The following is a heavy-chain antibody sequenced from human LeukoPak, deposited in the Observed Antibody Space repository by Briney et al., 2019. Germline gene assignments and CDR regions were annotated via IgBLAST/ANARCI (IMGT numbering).Heavy chain of an antibody. D-gene: IGHD3-3*01. J-gene: IGHJ4*02. CDR3: AKVIYDFWSGPNDY. Sequence: PGGSLRLSCAASGFTFSSYAMSWVRQAPGKGLEWVSAISGSGGSTYYADSVKGRFTISRDNSKNTLYLQMNSLRAKDTAVYYCAKVIYDFWSGPNDYWGQGTLVTVSS. CDR2: ISGSGGST. CDR1: GFTFSSYA. V-gene: IGHV3-23*01.